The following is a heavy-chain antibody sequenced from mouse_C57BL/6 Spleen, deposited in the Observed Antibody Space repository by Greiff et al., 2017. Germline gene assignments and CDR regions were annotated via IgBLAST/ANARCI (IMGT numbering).Heavy chain of an antibody. CDR1: GYTFTSYW. J-gene: IGHJ2*01. CDR2: IYPGSGST. CDR3: ARWDYGNSYFDY. D-gene: IGHD2-1*01. V-gene: IGHV1-55*01. Sequence: VKLQQPGAELVKPGASVKMSCKASGYTFTSYWITWVKQRPGQGLEWIGDIYPGSGSTNYNEKFKSKATLTVDTSSSTAYMQLSSLTSEDSAVYYCARWDYGNSYFDYWGQGTTLTVSS.